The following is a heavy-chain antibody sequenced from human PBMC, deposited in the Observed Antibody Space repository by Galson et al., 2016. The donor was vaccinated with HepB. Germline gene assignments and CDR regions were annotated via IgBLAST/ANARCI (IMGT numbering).Heavy chain of an antibody. CDR2: ISSGSRHI. CDR1: GFTFSSYS. CDR3: ARDRVDIVAAPSSIRNYYGMDV. D-gene: IGHD5-12*01. V-gene: IGHV3-21*04. Sequence: SLRLSCAASGFTFSSYSMNWVRQAPGKGLQWVSSISSGSRHISNADSLKGRFGISRDDAKNSVFLQMNSLTVDDTAKYFCARDRVDIVAAPSSIRNYYGMDVWGQGTTFTVSS. J-gene: IGHJ6*02.